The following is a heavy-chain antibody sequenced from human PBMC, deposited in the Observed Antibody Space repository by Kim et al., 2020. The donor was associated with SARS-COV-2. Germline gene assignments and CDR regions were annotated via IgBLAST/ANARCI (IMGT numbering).Heavy chain of an antibody. Sequence: SETLSLTCTVSGGSISSSSYYWGWIRQPPGKGLEWIGSIYYSGSTYYNPSLKSRVTISVDTSKNQFSLKLSSVTAADTAVYYCATPWRNYYDSNGYPTGGVGFDYWGQGTLVTVSS. CDR1: GGSISSSSYY. CDR2: IYYSGST. V-gene: IGHV4-39*01. D-gene: IGHD3-22*01. CDR3: ATPWRNYYDSNGYPTGGVGFDY. J-gene: IGHJ4*02.